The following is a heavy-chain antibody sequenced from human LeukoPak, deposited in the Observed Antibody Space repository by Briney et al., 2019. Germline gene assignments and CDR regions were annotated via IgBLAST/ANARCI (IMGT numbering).Heavy chain of an antibody. D-gene: IGHD6-19*01. V-gene: IGHV3-30*18. J-gene: IGHJ6*02. Sequence: GGSLRLSCAASGFTVSSNYMSWVRQAPGKGLEWVAAISYDETTKYNVDSVKGRFTISRNNAKNTLYLQMNSLRAEDTAVYHCAKGIAVAGSYHYGMDVWGQGTMVTVS. CDR2: ISYDETTK. CDR3: AKGIAVAGSYHYGMDV. CDR1: GFTVSSNY.